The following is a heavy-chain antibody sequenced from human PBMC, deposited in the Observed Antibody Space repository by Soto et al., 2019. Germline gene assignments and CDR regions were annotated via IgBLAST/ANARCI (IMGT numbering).Heavy chain of an antibody. CDR1: GFTFSRYG. D-gene: IGHD3-3*01. Sequence: GGSLRLSCAASGFTFSRYGMHWVRQAPGKGLKWVAVISYDGSNKYYADSLKCRFTIYRDNSKNTLYLQMNSVRAEDTAVYYCAKDMSIFGVVISSFYYGMDVWSQGTTVTVSS. CDR3: AKDMSIFGVVISSFYYGMDV. J-gene: IGHJ6*02. V-gene: IGHV3-30*18. CDR2: ISYDGSNK.